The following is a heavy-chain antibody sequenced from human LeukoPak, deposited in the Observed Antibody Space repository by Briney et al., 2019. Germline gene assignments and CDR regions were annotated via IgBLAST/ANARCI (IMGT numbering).Heavy chain of an antibody. V-gene: IGHV3-48*04. Sequence: PGGSLRLSCAASGFTFSTYTMNWVRQAPGKGLEWVSYVSSSGGTIYYADSVKGRFTISRDNAKNSLYLQMNSLRAEDTAVYYCARVGTTNYYFYCMDVWGKGTTVTVSS. J-gene: IGHJ6*03. D-gene: IGHD2-2*01. CDR1: GFTFSTYT. CDR3: ARVGTTNYYFYCMDV. CDR2: VSSSGGTI.